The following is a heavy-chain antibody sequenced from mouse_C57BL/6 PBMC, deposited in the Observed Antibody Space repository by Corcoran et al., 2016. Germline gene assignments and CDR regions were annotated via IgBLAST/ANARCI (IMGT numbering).Heavy chain of an antibody. CDR3: AREVLAMDY. V-gene: IGHV9-3*01. Sequence: QIQLVQSGPELKKPGETVKISCKASGNTFTTYGMSWVKQAPGKGLKWMGWINTYSGVPTYADDFKGRFAFSLETSASTAYLQINNLKNEDTATYFCAREVLAMDYWGQGTSVTVSS. CDR1: GNTFTTYG. CDR2: INTYSGVP. J-gene: IGHJ4*01.